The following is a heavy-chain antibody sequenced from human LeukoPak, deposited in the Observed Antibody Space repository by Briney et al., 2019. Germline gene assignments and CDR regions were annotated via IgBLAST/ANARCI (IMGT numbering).Heavy chain of an antibody. CDR2: ITSGSSDI. D-gene: IGHD6-13*01. CDR1: GFTFSDYS. V-gene: IGHV3-48*01. Sequence: PGGSLRLSCAVSGFTFSDYSMDWVRQAPGKGLEWLSYITSGSSDIHYADSVNGRFTISRDNAKSSLYLQMNNLRAEDTAIYFCARDMTSRSWHAFDYWGRGALVTASS. CDR3: ARDMTSRSWHAFDY. J-gene: IGHJ4*02.